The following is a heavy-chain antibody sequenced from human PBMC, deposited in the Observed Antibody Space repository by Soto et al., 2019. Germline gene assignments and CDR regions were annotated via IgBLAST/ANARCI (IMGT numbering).Heavy chain of an antibody. CDR3: ARDRTIRGAFDI. J-gene: IGHJ3*02. CDR1: GGTFSSYA. Sequence: QVQLVQSGAEVKKPGSSVKVSCKASGGTFSSYAISWVRQAPGQGLEWMGGIIPIFGTANYAQKFQGRVTITANDSKSTAYMDVSSLRSELKAVNYCARDRTIRGAFDIWGQGRMVTGSS. V-gene: IGHV1-69*12. D-gene: IGHD1-7*01. CDR2: IIPIFGTA.